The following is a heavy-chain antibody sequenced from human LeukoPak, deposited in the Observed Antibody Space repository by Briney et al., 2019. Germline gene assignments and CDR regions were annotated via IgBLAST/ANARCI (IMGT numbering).Heavy chain of an antibody. J-gene: IGHJ4*02. Sequence: GGSLRLSCAASGFTFSSYSMNWVRQAPGKWLEWVSSISSSSSYIYYADSVKGRFTISRDNAKNSLYLQMNSLRAEDTAVYYCARDYTGGWNDYWGQGTLVTVSS. V-gene: IGHV3-21*01. CDR1: GFTFSSYS. D-gene: IGHD7-27*01. CDR3: ARDYTGGWNDY. CDR2: ISSSSSYI.